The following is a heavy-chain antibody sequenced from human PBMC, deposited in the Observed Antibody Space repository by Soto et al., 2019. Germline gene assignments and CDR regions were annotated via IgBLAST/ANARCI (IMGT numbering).Heavy chain of an antibody. CDR3: ARQGKVHPTNPAAFDI. Sequence: QLQLQESGPGLVKPSETRSLICSVSGGSISSDSYYWGWIRQPPGKGLEWIGSIYYSGNTYYNPSLKSRVTVPIDTSKNQCSLNLSSVTAADTDMYYCARQGKVHPTNPAAFDIWGQGTMVTVSS. CDR1: GGSISSDSYY. D-gene: IGHD1-1*01. V-gene: IGHV4-39*01. J-gene: IGHJ3*02. CDR2: IYYSGNT.